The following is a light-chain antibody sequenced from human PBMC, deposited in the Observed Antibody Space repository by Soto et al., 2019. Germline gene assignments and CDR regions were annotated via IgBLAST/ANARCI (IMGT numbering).Light chain of an antibody. V-gene: IGLV1-44*01. Sequence: QSVLTQPPSASGTPGQKVTISCAGSNSNIESNPVTWYQLLPGTAPKLLIYSNNQRPSGVPDRFSGSKSGTSATLAISGLQSEDEADYYCATWDDSLNGWVFGGGTKLTVL. CDR1: NSNIESNP. CDR2: SNN. J-gene: IGLJ3*02. CDR3: ATWDDSLNGWV.